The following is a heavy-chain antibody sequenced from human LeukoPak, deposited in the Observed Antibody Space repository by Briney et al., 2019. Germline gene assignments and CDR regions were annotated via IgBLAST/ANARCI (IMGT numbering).Heavy chain of an antibody. V-gene: IGHV1-69*05. CDR3: ARAANEKGSSAELYY. CDR2: IIPIFGTA. CDR1: GGTFSSYA. J-gene: IGHJ4*02. Sequence: SVKVSCKASGGTFSSYAIRWVRQAPGQGLEWLGGIIPIFGTANYAQKFQGRVTITTDESTSTAYMELSSLRSEDTAVYYCARAANEKGSSAELYYWGQGTLVTVSS. D-gene: IGHD1-1*01.